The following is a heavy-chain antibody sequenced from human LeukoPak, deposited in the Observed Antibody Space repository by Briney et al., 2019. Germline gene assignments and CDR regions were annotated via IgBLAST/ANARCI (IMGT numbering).Heavy chain of an antibody. Sequence: SETLSLTCTVSGDSVKIYYWNWIRQSPGKGLEWIGYIYSSGGAKYNPSLKNRVTISVDTSRNQFSLNLTSVTAADTAVYFCARAVPVTMTDPFDRWGQGTMVTVSS. D-gene: IGHD3-22*01. CDR2: IYSSGGA. CDR1: GDSVKIYY. V-gene: IGHV4-59*02. J-gene: IGHJ3*01. CDR3: ARAVPVTMTDPFDR.